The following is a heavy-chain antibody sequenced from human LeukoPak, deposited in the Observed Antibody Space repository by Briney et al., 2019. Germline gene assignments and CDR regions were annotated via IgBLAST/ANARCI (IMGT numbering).Heavy chain of an antibody. CDR1: GGSISSYY. Sequence: SETLSLTCTVSGGSISSYYWSWIRQPPGKGLEWIGYIYYSGSTNYNPSHKSRVTISVDTSKNQFSLKLSSVTAADTAVYYCARAVDDILTGIDYWGQGTLVTVSS. D-gene: IGHD3-9*01. V-gene: IGHV4-59*01. CDR2: IYYSGST. CDR3: ARAVDDILTGIDY. J-gene: IGHJ4*02.